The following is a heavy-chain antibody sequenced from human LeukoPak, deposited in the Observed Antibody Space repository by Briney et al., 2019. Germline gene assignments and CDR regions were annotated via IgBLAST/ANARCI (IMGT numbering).Heavy chain of an antibody. V-gene: IGHV5-51*01. D-gene: IGHD2-2*01. CDR2: IYPGDSDT. J-gene: IGHJ5*02. Sequence: GESLKISCKGSGYSFSSYWVGWVRQMPGKGLEWMGIIYPGDSDTRCSPSFQGQVTISGDKSISTAYLQWSSLKASDTAMYYCARNVVPAAQGWFDPWGQGTLVTVSS. CDR1: GYSFSSYW. CDR3: ARNVVPAAQGWFDP.